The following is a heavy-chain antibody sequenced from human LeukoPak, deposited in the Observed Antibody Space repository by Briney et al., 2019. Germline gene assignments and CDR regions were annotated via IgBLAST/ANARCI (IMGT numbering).Heavy chain of an antibody. CDR2: IYYRGST. Sequence: PSETLSLTCTVSGGSISSSSYYWGWIRQPPGKGLEWIGSIYYRGSTYYNPSLKSRVTISVDTSKNQFSLKLSSVTAADTAVYYCARDSPTSGSYDYWGQGTLVTVSS. V-gene: IGHV4-39*07. J-gene: IGHJ4*02. D-gene: IGHD1-26*01. CDR3: ARDSPTSGSYDY. CDR1: GGSISSSSYY.